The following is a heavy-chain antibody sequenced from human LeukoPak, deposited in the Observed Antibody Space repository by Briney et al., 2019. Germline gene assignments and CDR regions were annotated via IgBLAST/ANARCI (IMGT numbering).Heavy chain of an antibody. D-gene: IGHD2-8*01. Sequence: PGRSLRLSCAASGYTFSSYALHWVRQAPGKGLEWVSAINAGGTGTYYAGSVEGRFTISRDNSKNTLYLQMNSLRAEDTAVYYCARDCTNGVCYGTDFDYWGQGTLVTVSS. V-gene: IGHV3-23*01. CDR2: INAGGTGT. J-gene: IGHJ4*02. CDR1: GYTFSSYA. CDR3: ARDCTNGVCYGTDFDY.